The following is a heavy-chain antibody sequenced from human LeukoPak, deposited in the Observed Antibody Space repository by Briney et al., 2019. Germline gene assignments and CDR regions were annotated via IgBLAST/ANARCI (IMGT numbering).Heavy chain of an antibody. CDR2: ISAYNGNT. Sequence: ASGKVSGKASGYTFTNYGISWVRQAPGQGVEWRGWISAYNGNTNYAQKLQGRVTMTTDTSTSTAYVELRSLRSDDTAVCYCARDPLPYSSSWYYFDYWGQGTLVTVSS. J-gene: IGHJ4*02. D-gene: IGHD6-13*01. CDR1: GYTFTNYG. V-gene: IGHV1-18*04. CDR3: ARDPLPYSSSWYYFDY.